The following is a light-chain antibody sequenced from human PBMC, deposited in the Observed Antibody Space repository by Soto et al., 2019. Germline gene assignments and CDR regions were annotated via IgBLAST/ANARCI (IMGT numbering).Light chain of an antibody. Sequence: EIVLAQSPVTLSLSPGEGATLSCRSSQYIATSYLAWYQQRRGQAPRLLIYGASTRATGIPARFSGSGSGTEFTLTISSLQSEDFGVYYCQQYNNWPRTFGQGTKVDIK. CDR2: GAS. J-gene: IGKJ1*01. CDR3: QQYNNWPRT. CDR1: QYIATSY. V-gene: IGKV3-15*01.